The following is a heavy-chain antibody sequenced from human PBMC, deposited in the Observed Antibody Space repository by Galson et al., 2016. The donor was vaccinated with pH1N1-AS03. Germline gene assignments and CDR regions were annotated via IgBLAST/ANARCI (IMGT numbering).Heavy chain of an antibody. V-gene: IGHV3-30*03. D-gene: IGHD3-22*01. CDR1: GFTSSIYG. CDR2: ISYDGNNK. Sequence: SLRLSCAASGFTSSIYGIHWVRQAPGKGLEWVAVISYDGNNKYYADSVKGRFTISRDNSNNRLYLQMNSLRSEDTAVYYCARDAPPPGDSDSSGIFDHWGQGTLVTVSS. CDR3: ARDAPPPGDSDSSGIFDH. J-gene: IGHJ4*02.